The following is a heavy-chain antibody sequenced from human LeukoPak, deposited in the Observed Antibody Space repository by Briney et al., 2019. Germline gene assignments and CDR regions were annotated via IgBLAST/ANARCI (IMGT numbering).Heavy chain of an antibody. V-gene: IGHV3-7*01. CDR2: IKEDGRET. Sequence: GGSLRLSCAASGFTFSSFWMTWVRRAPGKGLEWVANIKEDGRETYYVDSVKGRFIISRDNAKNSLFLQMSSLTAEDTAVYYCARERDGVATTGALFDYWGLGTLITVS. D-gene: IGHD5-12*01. CDR3: ARERDGVATTGALFDY. J-gene: IGHJ4*02. CDR1: GFTFSSFW.